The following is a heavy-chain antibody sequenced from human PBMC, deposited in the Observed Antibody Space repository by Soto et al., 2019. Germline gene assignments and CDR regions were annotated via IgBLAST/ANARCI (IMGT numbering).Heavy chain of an antibody. D-gene: IGHD3-22*01. V-gene: IGHV1-3*01. CDR3: ARAGDSSGDAFDI. Sequence: ASVNVSCKASGYTFTSYAMHWVRQAPGQRLEWMGWINAGNGNTKYSQKFQGRVTITRDTSASTAYMELSSLRSEDTAVYYCARAGDSSGDAFDIWGQGTMVTVSS. CDR1: GYTFTSYA. CDR2: INAGNGNT. J-gene: IGHJ3*02.